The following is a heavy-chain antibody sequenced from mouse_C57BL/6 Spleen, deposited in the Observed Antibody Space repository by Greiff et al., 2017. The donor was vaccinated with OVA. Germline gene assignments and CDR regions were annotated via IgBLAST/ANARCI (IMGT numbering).Heavy chain of an antibody. J-gene: IGHJ1*03. CDR3: ARYYGSSYWYFDV. CDR2: IYPRSGNT. D-gene: IGHD1-1*01. CDR1: GYTFPSYG. V-gene: IGHV1-81*01. Sequence: VQLQQSGAELARPGASVKLSCKASGYTFPSYGISWVKQRTRQGLEWIGEIYPRSGNTYYNEKFKGKATLTADKSSSTAYMELRSLTSEDSAVYFCARYYGSSYWYFDVWGTGTTVTVSS.